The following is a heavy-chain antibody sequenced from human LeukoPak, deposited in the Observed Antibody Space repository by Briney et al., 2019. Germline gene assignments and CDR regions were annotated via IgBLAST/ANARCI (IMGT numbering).Heavy chain of an antibody. Sequence: GESLKISCNGSGYXFTSYWISWVRQMPGKGLAWMGRIDPSDSYTNYSPSFQGHVTISADKSISTAYLQWSSLKASDTAMYYCASTRRYSSGWTRFDYWGQGTLVTVSS. CDR1: GYXFTSYW. D-gene: IGHD6-19*01. CDR2: IDPSDSYT. J-gene: IGHJ4*02. V-gene: IGHV5-10-1*01. CDR3: ASTRRYSSGWTRFDY.